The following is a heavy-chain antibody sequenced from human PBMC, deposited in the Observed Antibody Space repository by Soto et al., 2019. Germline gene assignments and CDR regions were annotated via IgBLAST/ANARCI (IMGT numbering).Heavy chain of an antibody. Sequence: ASVKVSCKASGYTFTSYAMHWVRQAPGQRLEWMGWINAGNGNTKYSQKFQGRVTITRDTSASTAYMELSSLRSEDTAVYYCARDRGIQLWSTHFDYWGQGTLVTVSS. CDR1: GYTFTSYA. D-gene: IGHD5-18*01. J-gene: IGHJ4*02. V-gene: IGHV1-3*01. CDR3: ARDRGIQLWSTHFDY. CDR2: INAGNGNT.